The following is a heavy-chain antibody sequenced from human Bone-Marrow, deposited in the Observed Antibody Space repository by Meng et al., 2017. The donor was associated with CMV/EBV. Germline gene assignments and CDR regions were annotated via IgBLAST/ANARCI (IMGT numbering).Heavy chain of an antibody. J-gene: IGHJ5*02. Sequence: SETLSLTCTVSGGSISSSSSYWGWIRQPPGKGLEWIGSIYYSGSTYSNPSLKSRVTISVDTSKNQFSLKLSSVTAADTAVYYCARGVSGYYYNWFDPWGQGTLVTVSS. D-gene: IGHD3-22*01. CDR3: ARGVSGYYYNWFDP. CDR2: IYYSGST. CDR1: GGSISSSSSY. V-gene: IGHV4-39*01.